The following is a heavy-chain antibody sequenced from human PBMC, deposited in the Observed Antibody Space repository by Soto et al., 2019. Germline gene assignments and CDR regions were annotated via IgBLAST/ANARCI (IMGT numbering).Heavy chain of an antibody. J-gene: IGHJ5*02. CDR2: VYSSGGT. Sequence: SETLSLTXTVSGGSMTSYYWTWIRQPAGKGLEWIGRVYSSGGTHYNPSLKSRVTISLDTSKNQFSLRLLSVTDADTAVYFCARGQRFSDWFDPWGQGTWVTVSS. CDR3: ARGQRFSDWFDP. CDR1: GGSMTSYY. V-gene: IGHV4-4*07. D-gene: IGHD3-3*01.